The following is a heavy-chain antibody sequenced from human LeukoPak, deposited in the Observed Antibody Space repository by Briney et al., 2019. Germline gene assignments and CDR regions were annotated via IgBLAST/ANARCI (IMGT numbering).Heavy chain of an antibody. J-gene: IGHJ3*02. CDR3: ARDWCSSTSCAGGDI. CDR1: GYTFTSYA. CDR2: INTNTGNP. V-gene: IGHV7-4-1*02. Sequence: ASVKVSCKASGYTFTSYAMNWVRQAPGQGLEWMGWINTNTGNPTYAQGFTGRFVFSLDTSVSTAYLQISSLKAEDTAVYYCARDWCSSTSCAGGDIWGQGTMVTVSS. D-gene: IGHD2-2*01.